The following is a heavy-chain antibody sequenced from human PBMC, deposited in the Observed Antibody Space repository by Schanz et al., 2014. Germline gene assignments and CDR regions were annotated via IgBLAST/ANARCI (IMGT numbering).Heavy chain of an antibody. V-gene: IGHV3-48*01. CDR1: RFTVTNAW. Sequence: EAYLVESGGGLVKPGGSLTLSCAASRFTVTNAWMSWVRQAPGKGLEWVSYIRSSSTPIYYADSVKGRFTISRDNAKNSLYLQMNSLRAEDTAVYHCVSSGSYSSYAFWGQGTLVTVSS. CDR3: VSSGSYSSYAF. D-gene: IGHD3-10*01. CDR2: IRSSSTPI. J-gene: IGHJ4*02.